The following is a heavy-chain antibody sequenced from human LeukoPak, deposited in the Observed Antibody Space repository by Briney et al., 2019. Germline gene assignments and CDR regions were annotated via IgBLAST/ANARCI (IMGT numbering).Heavy chain of an antibody. V-gene: IGHV1-2*02. D-gene: IGHD2-21*02. Sequence: SVKVSCKASGYTFTGYYMHWVRQAPGQGLEWMGWINPNSGGTNYAQKFQGRVTMTRDTSISTAYMELSSLRPDDTAVYSCARGVTARGFYYYMDIWGNGTTVTISS. J-gene: IGHJ6*03. CDR2: INPNSGGT. CDR1: GYTFTGYY. CDR3: ARGVTARGFYYYMDI.